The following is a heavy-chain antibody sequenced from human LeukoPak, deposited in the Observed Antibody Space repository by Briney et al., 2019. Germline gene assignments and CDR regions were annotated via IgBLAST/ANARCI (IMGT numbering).Heavy chain of an antibody. D-gene: IGHD5-24*01. CDR1: GFTVSNNY. CDR3: ARGDGYNFFDS. CDR2: IYIDGNT. V-gene: IGHV3-66*01. J-gene: IGHJ4*02. Sequence: GGSLRLSCAASGFTVSNNYMTWVRQAPGKGLEWVSAIYIDGNTYYADSVRGRFTISRDNSKNAVYLQMNSLRAEDTAVYYCARGDGYNFFDSWGQGTLVTVSS.